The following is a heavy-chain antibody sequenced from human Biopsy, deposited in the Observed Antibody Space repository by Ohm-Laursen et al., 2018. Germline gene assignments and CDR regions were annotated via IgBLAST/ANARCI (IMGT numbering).Heavy chain of an antibody. CDR3: ARDRGYYSDRTVPGYFDL. V-gene: IGHV4-59*13. J-gene: IGHJ2*01. CDR2: VCYTGST. Sequence: SLTLSCTSSVFGDSISSYYWSRIRPPQGQGLVCFGYVCYTGSTDYNPSLQSLSTTSVDTSENHSSLRLRAVTAADTAIYCARDRGYYSDRTVPGYFDLWGRGTLVTVSS. CDR1: GDSISSYY. D-gene: IGHD3-22*01.